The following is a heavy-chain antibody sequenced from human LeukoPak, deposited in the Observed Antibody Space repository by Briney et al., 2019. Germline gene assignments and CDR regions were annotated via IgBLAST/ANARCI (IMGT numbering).Heavy chain of an antibody. CDR3: PKDTEPRGTTYYDFWSGYYTSGYFQH. J-gene: IGHJ1*01. CDR2: LSGDGGST. D-gene: IGHD3-3*01. V-gene: IGHV3-43*02. CDR1: GFTSDDYA. Sequence: GGSLRLSCAASGFTSDDYAMHWVRKAPGKGLEWVSLLSGDGGSTYYADSVKGRFTISRDNSKNSLYLQMNSLRTEDTALYYCPKDTEPRGTTYYDFWSGYYTSGYFQHWGQGTLVTVSS.